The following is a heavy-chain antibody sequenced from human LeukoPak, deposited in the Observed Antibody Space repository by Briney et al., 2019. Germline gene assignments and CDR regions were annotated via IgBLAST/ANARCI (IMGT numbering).Heavy chain of an antibody. D-gene: IGHD2-2*02. V-gene: IGHV4-34*01. J-gene: IGHJ5*02. CDR2: INHSGRT. CDR3: ARGLLVVVPAAIIHWFDP. Sequence: SETLSLTCAGYGGSFSGYYWSWLRQPPGKGREWIGEINHSGRTNYKPSLKSRVTISVDTSKNPFSLKLSSVTAADTAVYYCARGLLVVVPAAIIHWFDPWGQGTLVTVSS. CDR1: GGSFSGYY.